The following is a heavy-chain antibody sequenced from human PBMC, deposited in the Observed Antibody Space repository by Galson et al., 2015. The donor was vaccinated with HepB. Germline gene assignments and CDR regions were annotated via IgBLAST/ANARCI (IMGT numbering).Heavy chain of an antibody. CDR1: RLVISRSW. CDR2: IKQDGSEK. CDR3: YAGHYFDS. Sequence: SLRLSCAASRLVISRSWMSWARQAPGKGLEWVANIKQDGSEKYYVDSVKGRFTISRDNAKNSLYLQMNSLRAEDTAVYYCYAGHYFDSWGQGTLVTVSS. J-gene: IGHJ4*02. D-gene: IGHD1-14*01. V-gene: IGHV3-7*01.